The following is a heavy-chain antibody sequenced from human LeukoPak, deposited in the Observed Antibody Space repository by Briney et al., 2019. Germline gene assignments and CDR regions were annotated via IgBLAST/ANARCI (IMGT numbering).Heavy chain of an antibody. Sequence: PSETLSLTCTVSGGSISSYYWSWIRQPAGKGLEWIGRIYTSGGTNYNPSLKSRLTIFVDTSKNQFSLELRSVTAADTAVYYCARQSGGYTYRDGYYYYMDVWGKGTTVTISS. V-gene: IGHV4-4*07. D-gene: IGHD5-18*01. CDR2: IYTSGGT. CDR3: ARQSGGYTYRDGYYYYMDV. J-gene: IGHJ6*03. CDR1: GGSISSYY.